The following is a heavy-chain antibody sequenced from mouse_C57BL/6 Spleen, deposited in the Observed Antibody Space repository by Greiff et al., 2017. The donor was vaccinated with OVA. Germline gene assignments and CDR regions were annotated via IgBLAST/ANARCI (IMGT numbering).Heavy chain of an antibody. D-gene: IGHD2-3*01. Sequence: EVKLVESGGGLVKPGGSLKLSCAASGFTFSSYAMSWVRQTPEKRLEWVATISDGGSYTYYPDNVKGRFTISRDNAKNNLYLQMSHLKSEDTAMYYCARVYDGLAWFAYWGQGTLVTVSA. CDR2: ISDGGSYT. CDR1: GFTFSSYA. V-gene: IGHV5-4*03. J-gene: IGHJ3*01. CDR3: ARVYDGLAWFAY.